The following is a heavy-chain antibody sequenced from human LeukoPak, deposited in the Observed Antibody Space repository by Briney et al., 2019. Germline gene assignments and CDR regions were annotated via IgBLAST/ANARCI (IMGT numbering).Heavy chain of an antibody. CDR1: GFTFSSYA. J-gene: IGHJ4*02. V-gene: IGHV3-23*01. D-gene: IGHD3-16*01. CDR2: ISDTGGIT. CDR3: AKDAFGAGGFDY. Sequence: SGGSLRLSSAASGFTFSSYAMSWVRQAPGKGLEWVSTISDTGGITYYTDSVKGRFTISRDNSKNTLYLQMNSLRAEDTAVYYCAKDAFGAGGFDYWGQGTLVTVSS.